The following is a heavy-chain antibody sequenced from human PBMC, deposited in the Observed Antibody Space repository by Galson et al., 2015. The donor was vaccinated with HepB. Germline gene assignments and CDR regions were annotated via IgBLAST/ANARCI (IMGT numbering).Heavy chain of an antibody. Sequence: SLRLSCAASGFTFSNYGMHWVRQAPGKGLEWVAYIQYNGFTKYYGDSVTGRFTIPRDNSKNTLYLKINSLRPEHTALYHCARNTPASGYHGLHYGGQGTLVTVSS. CDR3: ARNTPASGYHGLHY. CDR1: GFTFSNYG. CDR2: IQYNGFTK. D-gene: IGHD6-25*01. V-gene: IGHV3-30*02. J-gene: IGHJ4*02.